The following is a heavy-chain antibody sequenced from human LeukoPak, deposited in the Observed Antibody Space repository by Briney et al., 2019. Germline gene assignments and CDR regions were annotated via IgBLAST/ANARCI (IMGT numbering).Heavy chain of an antibody. J-gene: IGHJ4*02. V-gene: IGHV3-21*01. CDR2: ISSSSSYI. CDR3: ARDLMVRGGHYFDY. Sequence: GGSLRLSCAASGFTFSSYSMNWVRQAPGKGLEWVSSISSSSSYIYYADSVKGRSTISRDNAKNSLYLQMNSLRAEDTAVYYCARDLMVRGGHYFDYWGQGTLVTVSS. D-gene: IGHD3-10*01. CDR1: GFTFSSYS.